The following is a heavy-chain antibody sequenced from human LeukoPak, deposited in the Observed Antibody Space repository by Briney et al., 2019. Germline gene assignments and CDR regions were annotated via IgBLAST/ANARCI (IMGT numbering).Heavy chain of an antibody. J-gene: IGHJ4*02. CDR1: GGSISSSSYY. CDR2: IYYSGST. CDR3: ARVDYGGNSRFDF. V-gene: IGHV4-39*07. Sequence: SETLSLTCTVSGGSISSSSYYWGWIRQPPGKGLEWIGSIYYSGSTYYNPSLKSRVTISVDTSKNQFSLMLSSVTAADTAVYYCARVDYGGNSRFDFWGQGTLVTVSS. D-gene: IGHD4-23*01.